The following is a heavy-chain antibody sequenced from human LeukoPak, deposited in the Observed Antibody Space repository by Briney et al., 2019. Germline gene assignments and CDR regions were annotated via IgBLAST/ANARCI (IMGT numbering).Heavy chain of an antibody. V-gene: IGHV1-69*04. CDR2: IIPILGIA. D-gene: IGHD3-22*01. J-gene: IGHJ4*02. CDR3: ARDSSGYFGEVY. Sequence: SVKVSCKASGGTXSSYAISGVRQAPGQGLEWMGRIIPILGIANYAQKFQGRVTITADKSTSTAYMELSSLRSEDTAVYYCARDSSGYFGEVYWGQGILVTVSS. CDR1: GGTXSSYA.